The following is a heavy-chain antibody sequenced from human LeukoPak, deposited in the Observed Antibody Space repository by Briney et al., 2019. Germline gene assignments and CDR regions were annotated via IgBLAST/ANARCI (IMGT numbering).Heavy chain of an antibody. J-gene: IGHJ5*02. D-gene: IGHD2-15*01. V-gene: IGHV4-30-2*01. CDR3: ARIVVVVAATGGWFDP. CDR2: IYHSGST. CDR1: GGSISSGGYS. Sequence: SQTLSLTCAVSGGSISSGGYSWSWIRQPPGKGLEWIVYIYHSGSTYYNPSLKSRVTISVDRSKNQFSLKLSSVTAADTAVYYCARIVVVVAATGGWFDPWGQGTLVTVSS.